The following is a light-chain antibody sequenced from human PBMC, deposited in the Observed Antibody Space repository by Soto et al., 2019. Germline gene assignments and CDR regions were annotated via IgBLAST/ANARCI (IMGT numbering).Light chain of an antibody. Sequence: AIQLTQSPSSLSASVGDRVTITCRASQDIRGALAWYQQTPGKAPKILIYDVSTLQSGVPSRFSGSSSGTDCSLTISSLQPEDFATYFCQQFNSYPITFGQGTRLDIK. V-gene: IGKV1-13*02. CDR2: DVS. J-gene: IGKJ5*01. CDR1: QDIRGA. CDR3: QQFNSYPIT.